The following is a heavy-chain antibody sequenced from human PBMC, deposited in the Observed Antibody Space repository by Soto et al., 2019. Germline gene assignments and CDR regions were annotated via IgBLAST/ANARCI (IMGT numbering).Heavy chain of an antibody. J-gene: IGHJ6*02. CDR3: AGIHGMDV. CDR2: INHSGST. CDR1: GGSFSGYY. V-gene: IGHV4-34*01. Sequence: PSETLSLTCAVYGGSFSGYYWSWIRQPPGKGLEWIGEINHSGSTNYNPSLKSRVTISVDTSKNQFSLKLSSVTAADTAVYYCAGIHGMDVWGQGTTVTVSS.